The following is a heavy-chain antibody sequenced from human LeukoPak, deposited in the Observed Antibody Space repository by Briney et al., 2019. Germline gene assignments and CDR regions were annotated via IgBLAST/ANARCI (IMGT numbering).Heavy chain of an antibody. CDR3: AKLLYYYDSSQPY. CDR2: IKSKTDGGTT. V-gene: IGHV3-15*01. D-gene: IGHD3-22*01. Sequence: GGSLRLSCAASGFTFSNAWMRWVRQAPGKGLEWVGRIKSKTDGGTTDYAAPVKGGFTISRDDSKNTLYLQMNSLRAEDTAVYYCAKLLYYYDSSQPYWGQGTLVTVSS. J-gene: IGHJ4*02. CDR1: GFTFSNAW.